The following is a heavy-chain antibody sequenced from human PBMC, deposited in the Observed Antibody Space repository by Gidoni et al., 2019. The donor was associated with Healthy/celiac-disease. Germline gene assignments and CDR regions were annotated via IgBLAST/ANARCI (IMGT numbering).Heavy chain of an antibody. CDR1: GGSISSSSYS. J-gene: IGHJ4*02. Sequence: QLQLQESGPGLVKPSETLSLTCTVSGGSISSSSYSWGWIRQPPGKGLEWIGSIYYSGSTYYNPSLKSRVTISVDTSKNQFSLKLSSVTAADTAVYYCAKTVLDCCSESYLWYFDYWGQGTLVTVSS. D-gene: IGHD3-10*02. CDR2: IYYSGST. CDR3: AKTVLDCCSESYLWYFDY. V-gene: IGHV4-39*07.